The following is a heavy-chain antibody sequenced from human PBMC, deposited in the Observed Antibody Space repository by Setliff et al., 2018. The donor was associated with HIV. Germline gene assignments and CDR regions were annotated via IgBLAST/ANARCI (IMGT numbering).Heavy chain of an antibody. CDR1: GYTFTNYG. J-gene: IGHJ4*02. CDR3: ARFGDYDDSSGYITDY. Sequence: ASVKVSCKASGYTFTNYGISWVRQAPGQGLEWMGWISAYNGNTNYAQKLQGRVTLTTDTSTSTAYMELRSLRSDDTAVHYCARFGDYDDSSGYITDYWGQGTLVTVSS. V-gene: IGHV1-18*01. D-gene: IGHD3-22*01. CDR2: ISAYNGNT.